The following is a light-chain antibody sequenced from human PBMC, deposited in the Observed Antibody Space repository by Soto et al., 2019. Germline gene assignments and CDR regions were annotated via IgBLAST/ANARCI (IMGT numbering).Light chain of an antibody. J-gene: IGLJ1*01. CDR1: SSNIGAGYD. V-gene: IGLV1-40*01. CDR3: QSYNSSLSAYV. CDR2: GNS. Sequence: QSVLTQPPSVSGAPGQRVTISCTGSSSNIGAGYDVHWYQQLPGTAPKLLIYGNSNRPSGVPDRFSGSKSGTSASLAITGLQGWEGACLFFQSYNSSLSAYVFGTGTKLTVL.